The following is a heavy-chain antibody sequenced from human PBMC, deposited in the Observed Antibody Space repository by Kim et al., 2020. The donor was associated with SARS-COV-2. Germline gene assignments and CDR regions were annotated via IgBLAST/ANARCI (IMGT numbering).Heavy chain of an antibody. Sequence: SETLSLTCAVSGGSISSSNWWSWVRQPPGKGLEWLGEIYHSGSTNYNPSLKSRVTISVDKSKNQFSLKLSSVTAADTTVYYCARLQIVGATLTFDYWGQGTLVTVSS. CDR1: GGSISSSNW. CDR2: IYHSGST. CDR3: ARLQIVGATLTFDY. D-gene: IGHD1-26*01. J-gene: IGHJ4*02. V-gene: IGHV4-4*02.